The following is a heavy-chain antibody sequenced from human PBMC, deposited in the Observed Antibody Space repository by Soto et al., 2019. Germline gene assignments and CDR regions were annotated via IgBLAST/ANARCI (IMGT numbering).Heavy chain of an antibody. Sequence: GESLRLSCAASGFTFSSYAMSWVRQAPGKRLEWVSAISGSGGSTYYADSVKGRFTISRDNSKNTLYLQMNSLRAEDTAVYYCAGSMITFGGVIATYFDYRGQGTLVTVSS. CDR1: GFTFSSYA. CDR2: ISGSGGST. J-gene: IGHJ4*02. V-gene: IGHV3-23*01. CDR3: AGSMITFGGVIATYFDY. D-gene: IGHD3-16*02.